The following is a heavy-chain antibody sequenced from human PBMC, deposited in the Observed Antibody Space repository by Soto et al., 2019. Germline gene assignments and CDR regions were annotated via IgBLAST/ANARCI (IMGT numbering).Heavy chain of an antibody. CDR2: ININRGDV. CDR1: GHTSTHNG. D-gene: IGHD1-1*01. V-gene: IGHV1-18*04. CDR3: ATDDMNRGRFDY. Sequence: QVHLVQSVSEVKTPGASVKVSCQASGHTSTHNGISWVRRAPGQGLEWMGWININRGDVNHAPKFQGRVTLTTVTSTKTAYLELRSLRLDDTGVYFVATDDMNRGRFDYWGHGTRVSVSS. J-gene: IGHJ4*01.